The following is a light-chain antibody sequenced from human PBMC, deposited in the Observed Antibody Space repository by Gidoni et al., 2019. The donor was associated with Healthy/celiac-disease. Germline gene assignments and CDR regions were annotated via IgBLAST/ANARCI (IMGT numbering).Light chain of an antibody. CDR3: QQRSNWPLT. J-gene: IGKJ4*01. V-gene: IGKV3-11*01. CDR1: QSVSSY. Sequence: EIVLTQSPATLSLSPGDRATLSCRASQSVSSYLDWYRQKPGQPPRLLIYDASNRATGIPDRLSGTGSGTDFTLTINSLEAEDSAVYYCQQRSNWPLTFGGGTKVEIK. CDR2: DAS.